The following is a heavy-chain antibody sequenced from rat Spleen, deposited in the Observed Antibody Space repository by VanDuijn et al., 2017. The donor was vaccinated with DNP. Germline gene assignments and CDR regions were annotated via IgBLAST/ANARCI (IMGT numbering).Heavy chain of an antibody. CDR1: GFSLTSYH. D-gene: IGHD1-6*01. V-gene: IGHV2-32*01. CDR2: IWDDGST. J-gene: IGHJ4*01. CDR3: ARDRYYGSTVGMDA. Sequence: QVQLKESGPGLVRPSETLSLTCTVSGFSLTSYHVSWVRQPPGKGLEWMGVIWDDGSTAYNSALKSRLSISRDTSKSQVFLKMSGLQTEDTATYYCARDRYYGSTVGMDAWGQGASVTVSS.